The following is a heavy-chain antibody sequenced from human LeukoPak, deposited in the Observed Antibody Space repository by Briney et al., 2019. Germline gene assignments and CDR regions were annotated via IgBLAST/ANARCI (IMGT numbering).Heavy chain of an antibody. CDR3: AKGNQYSSSLDY. CDR2: VGGSGDST. Sequence: PGGSLRLSCAASGFTFSNYAMNWVRQAPGKGLEWVSGVGGSGDSTYYVDSVKGRFTISRDNSKNTLYLLMNSLRAEDTAVYYCAKGNQYSSSLDYWGQGTLVTVSS. CDR1: GFTFSNYA. J-gene: IGHJ4*02. D-gene: IGHD6-13*01. V-gene: IGHV3-23*01.